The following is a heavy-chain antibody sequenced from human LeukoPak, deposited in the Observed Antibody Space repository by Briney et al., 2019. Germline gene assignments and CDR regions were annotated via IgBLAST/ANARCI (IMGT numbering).Heavy chain of an antibody. CDR2: ISGSGGST. V-gene: IGHV3-23*01. J-gene: IGHJ4*02. CDR1: GFTFSNYW. CDR3: AKDPMIVVVHTVDY. D-gene: IGHD3-22*01. Sequence: GGSLRLSCAASGFTFSNYWMTWVRQAPGKGLEWVSAISGSGGSTYYADSVKGRFTISRDNSKNTLYLQMNSLRAEDTAVYYCAKDPMIVVVHTVDYWGQGTLVTVSS.